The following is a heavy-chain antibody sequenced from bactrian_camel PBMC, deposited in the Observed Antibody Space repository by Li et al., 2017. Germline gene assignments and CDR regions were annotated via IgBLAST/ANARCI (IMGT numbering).Heavy chain of an antibody. D-gene: IGHD1*01. CDR2: SSSGALSL. CDR3: VKPNPDARGGFDH. V-gene: IGHV3S40*01. CDR1: GFSFSSYG. Sequence: VQLVESGGGLVQPGGSLRVSCVTSGFSFSSYGMSWVRQAPGKGLEWVSSSSSGALSLVYADSVKGRFTISRDNAKNTVYLLMNSLKPEDTAVYYCVKPNPDARGGFDHWGQGTQVTVS. J-gene: IGHJ4*01.